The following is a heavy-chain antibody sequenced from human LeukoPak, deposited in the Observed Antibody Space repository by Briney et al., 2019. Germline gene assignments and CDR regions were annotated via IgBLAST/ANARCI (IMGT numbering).Heavy chain of an antibody. CDR1: GFTFSSYE. CDR2: ISSGSGSTL. Sequence: PGGSLRLSCAASGFTFSSYEMNWVRQAPGKGLEWVSYISSGSGSTLYYADSVKGRFTFSRDNAKNSLYLQMNNLRAEDTAVYYCVRCYGNWYFDLWGRGTLVTVSS. CDR3: VRCYGNWYFDL. J-gene: IGHJ2*01. D-gene: IGHD4-17*01. V-gene: IGHV3-48*03.